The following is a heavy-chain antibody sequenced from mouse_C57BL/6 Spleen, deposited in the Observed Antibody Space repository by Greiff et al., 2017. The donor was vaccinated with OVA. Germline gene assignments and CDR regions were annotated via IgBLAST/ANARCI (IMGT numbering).Heavy chain of an antibody. J-gene: IGHJ2*01. D-gene: IGHD4-1*01. CDR2: IDPSDSYT. V-gene: IGHV1-50*01. CDR3: ASSWEYYFDY. CDR1: GYTFTSYW. Sequence: QVQLQQPGAELVKPGASVKLSCKASGYTFTSYWMQWVKQRPGQGLEWIGEIDPSDSYTNYNQKFKGKATLTVDTSSSTAYMQLSSLTSEDSAVYYCASSWEYYFDYWGQGTTLTVSS.